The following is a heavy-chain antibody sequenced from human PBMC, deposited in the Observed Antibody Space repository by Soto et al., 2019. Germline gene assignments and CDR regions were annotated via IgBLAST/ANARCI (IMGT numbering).Heavy chain of an antibody. J-gene: IGHJ4*02. D-gene: IGHD2-2*01. CDR3: ARETTRTYDLDY. V-gene: IGHV3-74*03. CDR2: INTDGSST. CDR1: GFMFSSYW. Sequence: PGGSLRLSCAASGFMFSSYWMHFVRQAPGKGLVWVSRINTDGSSTAYADSVKGRFTMSRDNAKNTLYLQLSSLRADDTAVYYCARETTRTYDLDYWGQGTLVTVSS.